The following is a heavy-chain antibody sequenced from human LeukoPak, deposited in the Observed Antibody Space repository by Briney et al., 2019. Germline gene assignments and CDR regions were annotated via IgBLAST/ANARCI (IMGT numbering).Heavy chain of an antibody. CDR3: ARAAYYDFWSGYQDYFDY. J-gene: IGHJ4*02. CDR1: GFTFSSYG. Sequence: GGTLRLSCAASGFTFSSYGMHWVRQAPGKGLEWGAVIWYDGSNKYYADSVKGRFTISRDNSKNTLYLQMNSLRDVDTAVYYCARAAYYDFWSGYQDYFDYWGQGTLVNVS. V-gene: IGHV3-33*01. D-gene: IGHD3-3*01. CDR2: IWYDGSNK.